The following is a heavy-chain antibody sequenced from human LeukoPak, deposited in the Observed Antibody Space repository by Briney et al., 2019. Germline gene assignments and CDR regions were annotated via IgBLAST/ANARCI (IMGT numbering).Heavy chain of an antibody. V-gene: IGHV1-18*01. CDR2: IRAYNGNT. CDR1: GYTFTSYG. CDR3: ARVVVVVPAATYYYYYYMDV. Sequence: ASVKVSCKASGYTFTSYGISWVRQAPGQGLEWMGWIRAYNGNTNYAQKLQGRVTMTTDTSTSTAYMELRSLRSDDTAVYYCARVVVVVPAATYYYYYYMDVWGKGTTVTVSS. J-gene: IGHJ6*03. D-gene: IGHD2-2*01.